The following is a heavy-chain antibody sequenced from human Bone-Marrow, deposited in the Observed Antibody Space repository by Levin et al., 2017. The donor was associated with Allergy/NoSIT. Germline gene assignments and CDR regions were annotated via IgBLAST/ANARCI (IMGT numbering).Heavy chain of an antibody. CDR3: ARLPPGAGTIRCDY. D-gene: IGHD6-19*01. CDR2: IYTSGST. V-gene: IGHV4-4*07. CDR1: GGSISSYY. J-gene: IGHJ4*02. Sequence: SETLSLTCTVSGGSISSYYWSWIRQPAGKGLEWIGRIYTSGSTNYNPFLKSRVTMSVDTSKNQFSLKLSSVTAADTAVYYCARLPPGAGTIRCDYWGQGTLVTVSS.